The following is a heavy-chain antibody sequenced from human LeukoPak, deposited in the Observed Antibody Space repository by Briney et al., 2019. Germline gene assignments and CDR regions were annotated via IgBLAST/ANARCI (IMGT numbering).Heavy chain of an antibody. J-gene: IGHJ4*02. CDR2: INPSGGST. CDR3: ARSFTSSGVLPAAMEY. D-gene: IGHD2-2*01. Sequence: ASVKVSCKASVYTCTSCYMHWVRHAPGQGLEWMGIINPSGGSTSYAQKFQGRVTMTRDTSTSTVYMELSSLRSEDTAVYYCARSFTSSGVLPAAMEYWGQGTLVTVSS. V-gene: IGHV1-46*01. CDR1: VYTCTSCY.